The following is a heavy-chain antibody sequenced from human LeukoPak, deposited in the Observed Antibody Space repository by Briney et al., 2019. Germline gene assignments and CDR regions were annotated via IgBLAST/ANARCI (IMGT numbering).Heavy chain of an antibody. Sequence: SETLSLTCAVYGGSFSGYYWSWIRQPPGKGLEWIGEINHSGSTNYNPSLKSRVTISVDTSKNQFSLRLSSVTAADTAVYYCARDGRLFADAFDIWGQGTMVTVSS. CDR1: GGSFSGYY. CDR3: ARDGRLFADAFDI. J-gene: IGHJ3*02. CDR2: INHSGST. D-gene: IGHD3-22*01. V-gene: IGHV4-34*01.